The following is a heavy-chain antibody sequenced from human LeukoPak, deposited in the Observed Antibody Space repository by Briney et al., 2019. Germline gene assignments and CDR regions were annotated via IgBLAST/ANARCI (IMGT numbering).Heavy chain of an antibody. J-gene: IGHJ4*02. V-gene: IGHV3-13*01. D-gene: IGHD6-19*01. CDR1: GFTFIDYD. CDR2: IGIRGDT. CDR3: ARGGIQVSGIDEFDY. Sequence: RGSLRLSCAASGFTFIDYDMHWVRQVIGKGLEWVSAIGIRGDTHYSGSVKGRFTISRENAESSLYLQMNSLRAEDTAVYYCARGGIQVSGIDEFDYWGQGTLVTVSS.